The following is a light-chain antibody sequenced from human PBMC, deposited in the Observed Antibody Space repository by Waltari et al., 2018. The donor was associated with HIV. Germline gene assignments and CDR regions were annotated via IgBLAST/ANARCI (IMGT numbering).Light chain of an antibody. J-gene: IGLJ3*02. CDR3: GTWDTSLNAGV. Sequence: QSVLPQPPSVSAAPGQKVTLSSSVSSSNLRSPFVSWYRQLPGTAPQLLIYDNNKRPSGIPDRFSGSKSGTSATLGITGLQTGDEADYYCGTWDTSLNAGVFAGGTNLTVL. CDR2: DNN. CDR1: SSNLRSPF. V-gene: IGLV1-51*01.